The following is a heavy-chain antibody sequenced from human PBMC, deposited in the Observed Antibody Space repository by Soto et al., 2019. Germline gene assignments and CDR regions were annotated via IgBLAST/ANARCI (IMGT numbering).Heavy chain of an antibody. D-gene: IGHD3-22*01. CDR1: GVSISSYY. J-gene: IGHJ4*02. V-gene: IGHV4-59*08. CDR2: IYYSGST. Sequence: SETLSLTCTVSGVSISSYYWSWIRQPPGKGLEWIGYIYYSGSTTYNPSLKSRVNISVDTSQNQFSLNLSSVTAADTAVYYCARLGGYYQAFDSWGQGTLVTVSS. CDR3: ARLGGYYQAFDS.